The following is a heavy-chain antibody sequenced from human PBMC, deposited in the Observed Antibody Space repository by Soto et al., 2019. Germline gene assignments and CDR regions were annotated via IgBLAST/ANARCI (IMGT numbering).Heavy chain of an antibody. CDR1: GGSISSSGCH. CDR2: ITYSGTT. Sequence: PSQTLSLTWTVAGGSISSSGCHCGWIRQPPGKGLEWIASITYSGTTFYNPSLKSRVTLSVDTSKNQFALKLSSVTAAETAVFYCARHGITRSYHPVFDIRRQRTMVTVSS. CDR3: ARHGITRSYHPVFDI. D-gene: IGHD1-26*01. V-gene: IGHV4-39*01. J-gene: IGHJ3*02.